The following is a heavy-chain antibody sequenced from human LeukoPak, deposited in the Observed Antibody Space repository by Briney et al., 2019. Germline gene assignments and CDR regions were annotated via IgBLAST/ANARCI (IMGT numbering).Heavy chain of an antibody. CDR2: INHSGST. D-gene: IGHD3-10*01. CDR3: ARDRGDYYGSGSYYPFDY. CDR1: GGSFSGYY. J-gene: IGHJ4*02. Sequence: SEALSLTCAVYGGSFSGYYWSWIRQPPGKGLEWIGEINHSGSTNYNPSLKSRVTISVDTSKNQFSLKLSSVTAADTAVYYCARDRGDYYGSGSYYPFDYWGRGTLVTVSS. V-gene: IGHV4-34*01.